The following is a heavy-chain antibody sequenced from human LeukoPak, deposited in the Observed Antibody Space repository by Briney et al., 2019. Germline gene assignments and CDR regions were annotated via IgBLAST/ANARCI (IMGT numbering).Heavy chain of an antibody. CDR3: ARRGLYGSSPFDP. CDR2: IYYSGTT. Sequence: SETLSLTCTVSGGSISNYYWSWIRQPPGKGLEWLGIIYYSGTTYYNPSLKSRVTISVDTSKNQFSLKLSSVTAADTAVYYCARRGLYGSSPFDPWGQGTLVTVSS. CDR1: GGSISNYY. D-gene: IGHD2-2*01. V-gene: IGHV4-39*01. J-gene: IGHJ5*02.